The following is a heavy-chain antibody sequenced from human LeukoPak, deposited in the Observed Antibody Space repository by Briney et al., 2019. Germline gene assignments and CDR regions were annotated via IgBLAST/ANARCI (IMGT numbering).Heavy chain of an antibody. CDR2: ISSSSSYI. CDR3: AREDNWNDGLDY. D-gene: IGHD1-20*01. CDR1: GFTLSSYS. J-gene: IGHJ4*02. V-gene: IGHV3-21*01. Sequence: GGSLRLSCAASGFTLSSYSMNWVRQAPGKGLEWVSSISSSSSYIYYADSVKGRFTISRDNAKNSLYLQMNSLRAEDTAVYYCAREDNWNDGLDYWGQGTLVTVSS.